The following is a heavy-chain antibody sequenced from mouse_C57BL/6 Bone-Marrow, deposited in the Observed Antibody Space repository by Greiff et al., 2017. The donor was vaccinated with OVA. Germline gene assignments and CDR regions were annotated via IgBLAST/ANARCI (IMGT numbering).Heavy chain of an antibody. CDR1: GFTFSSYA. CDR3: ARDLDYCGSRGYFDD. J-gene: IGHJ1*03. CDR2: ISDGGSYT. Sequence: EVQVVESGGGLVKPGGSLKLSCAASGFTFSSYAMSWVRQTPEKRLEWVATISDGGSYTYYPDNVKGRFTISRDNAKNTLYLQMSHLKSEDTAMYYCARDLDYCGSRGYFDDWGTGTTVTVSS. D-gene: IGHD1-1*01. V-gene: IGHV5-4*01.